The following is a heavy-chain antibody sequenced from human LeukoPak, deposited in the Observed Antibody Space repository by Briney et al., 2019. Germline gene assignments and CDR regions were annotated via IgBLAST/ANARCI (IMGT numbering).Heavy chain of an antibody. J-gene: IGHJ4*02. CDR1: GFTFSNYA. Sequence: GGSLRLSCAASGFTFSNYAMSWVRQAPGKGLEWVSAISGSGGNTCSADSVKGRCTISRDNSKNTLYLQMNSLRAEDTAVYYCAKGMSATSGYLELDYWGQGTLVTVSS. CDR3: AKGMSATSGYLELDY. D-gene: IGHD3-22*01. V-gene: IGHV3-23*01. CDR2: ISGSGGNT.